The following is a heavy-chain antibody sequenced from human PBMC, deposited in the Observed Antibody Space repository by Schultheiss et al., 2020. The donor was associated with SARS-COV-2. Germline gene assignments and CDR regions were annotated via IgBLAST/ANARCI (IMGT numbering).Heavy chain of an antibody. V-gene: IGHV3-48*02. Sequence: GESLKISCAASGFTFSSYSMNWVRQAPGKGLEWVSSISSSSSTIYYADSVKGRFTISRDNAKNSLYLQMNSLRDEDTAVYYCARGRSPTYYDILTGYDHYYGMDVWGQGTTVTVSS. J-gene: IGHJ6*02. D-gene: IGHD3-9*01. CDR1: GFTFSSYS. CDR2: ISSSSSTI. CDR3: ARGRSPTYYDILTGYDHYYGMDV.